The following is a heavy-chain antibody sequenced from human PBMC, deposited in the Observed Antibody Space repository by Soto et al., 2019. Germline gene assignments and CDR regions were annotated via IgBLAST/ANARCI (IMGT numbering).Heavy chain of an antibody. J-gene: IGHJ3*02. D-gene: IGHD1-1*01. CDR1: GGFVSSGSYY. CDR3: ARVERGTATTVVDAFDI. CDR2: MSHSGGT. Sequence: QVQLQQWGAGLLKPSETLSLTCAVYGGFVSSGSYYWSWIRQPPGKGLEWIGDMSHSGGTHFNPSLKSRVTISVDTSTNQFSLKMSSVNAADTALYYCARVERGTATTVVDAFDIWGPGTMVTVSS. V-gene: IGHV4-34*01.